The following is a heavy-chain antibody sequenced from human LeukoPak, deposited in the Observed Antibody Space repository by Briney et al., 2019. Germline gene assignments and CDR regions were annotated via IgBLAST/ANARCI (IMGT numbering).Heavy chain of an antibody. CDR1: GFTFSSYG. D-gene: IGHD2-2*01. Sequence: GGSLRLSCAASGFTFSSYGMDWVRQAPGKVLEWVAFIRNDGSNKYYADSVKGRFTISRDNSKNTLYLQMNSLRAEDTAVYYCAKFNRQYCSSISCYGGFDYWGQGTLVTVSS. CDR3: AKFNRQYCSSISCYGGFDY. CDR2: IRNDGSNK. J-gene: IGHJ4*02. V-gene: IGHV3-30*02.